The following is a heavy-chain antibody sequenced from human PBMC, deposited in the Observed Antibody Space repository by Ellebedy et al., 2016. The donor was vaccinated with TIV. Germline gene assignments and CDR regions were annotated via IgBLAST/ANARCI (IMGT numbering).Heavy chain of an antibody. D-gene: IGHD3-9*01. CDR1: GVSITSYY. CDR3: ARDDILTGYYSFDY. CDR2: IFTSGST. Sequence: SETLSLTCTVSGVSITSYYWTWIRQPPGKGLEWIGYIFTSGSTNYNASLESRVTISVDTSKNQFSLTLNSVTAADTAVYYCARDDILTGYYSFDYWGPGTLVTVSS. V-gene: IGHV4-4*08. J-gene: IGHJ4*02.